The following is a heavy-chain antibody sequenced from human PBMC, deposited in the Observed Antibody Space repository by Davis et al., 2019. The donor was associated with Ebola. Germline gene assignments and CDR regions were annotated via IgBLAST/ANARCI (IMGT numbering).Heavy chain of an antibody. CDR2: INHSGST. V-gene: IGHV4-34*01. D-gene: IGHD2-2*02. J-gene: IGHJ6*02. CDR1: GGSISSYY. Sequence: MPSETLSLTCTVSGGSISSYYWSWIRQPPGKGLEWIGEINHSGSTNYNPSLKSRVTISVDTSKNQFSLKLSSVTAADTAVYYCARIVVVPAAIRHRRDYYYYGMDVWGQGTTVTVSS. CDR3: ARIVVVPAAIRHRRDYYYYGMDV.